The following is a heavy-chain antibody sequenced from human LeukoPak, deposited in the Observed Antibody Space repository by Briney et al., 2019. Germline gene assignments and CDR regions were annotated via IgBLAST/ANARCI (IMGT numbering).Heavy chain of an antibody. Sequence: GGSLRLSCAASGFSFSSYAMSWVRQAPGKGLEWVSAISGSGGSTYYADSVKGRFTISRDNSKNTLYLQMNSLRAEDTAVYYCAKDPGKRITMAYWGQGTLVTVSS. J-gene: IGHJ4*02. V-gene: IGHV3-23*01. D-gene: IGHD3-10*01. CDR2: ISGSGGST. CDR3: AKDPGKRITMAY. CDR1: GFSFSSYA.